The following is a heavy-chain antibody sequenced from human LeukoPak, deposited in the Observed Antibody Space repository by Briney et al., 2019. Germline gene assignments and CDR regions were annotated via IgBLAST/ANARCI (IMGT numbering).Heavy chain of an antibody. CDR3: ARGGEGWFDP. CDR2: TYIRGGT. CDR1: GGSISGNY. Sequence: PSETLSLTSMESGGSISGNYWSWSPEPARRGLERVGRTYIRGGTNYNPSLKSRVTMSVDTSKNRFSLTVRSVTAADTAVYYCARGGEGWFDPWGQGTLVTVSS. V-gene: IGHV4-4*07. J-gene: IGHJ5*02.